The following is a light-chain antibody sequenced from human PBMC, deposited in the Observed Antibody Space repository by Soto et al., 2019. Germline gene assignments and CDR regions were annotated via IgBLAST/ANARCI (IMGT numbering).Light chain of an antibody. CDR3: SSYTSSSTLHYV. CDR1: SSDVGGYNY. Sequence: QSVLTQPASVSGSPGQSITISCTGTSSDVGGYNYVSWYQQHPGKAPKLMIYDVSNRPSGVSNRFSGSKSGNTAFLTISGLQAEDEADYYCSSYTSSSTLHYVFGTGTKVTVL. CDR2: DVS. J-gene: IGLJ1*01. V-gene: IGLV2-14*01.